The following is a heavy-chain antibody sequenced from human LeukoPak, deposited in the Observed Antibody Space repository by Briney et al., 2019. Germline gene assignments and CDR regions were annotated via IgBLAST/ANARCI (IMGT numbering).Heavy chain of an antibody. Sequence: GGSLRLSCAASGFTFSKYWMLWVRQAPGKGLESVSRINTDGTVTTYADSVKGRFTVSRDNADNTMFLQMNSVRDEDTAVYYCTTKQWLAPPPDSWGQGTPVTVSS. D-gene: IGHD6-19*01. V-gene: IGHV3-74*01. CDR1: GFTFSKYW. J-gene: IGHJ4*02. CDR3: TTKQWLAPPPDS. CDR2: INTDGTVT.